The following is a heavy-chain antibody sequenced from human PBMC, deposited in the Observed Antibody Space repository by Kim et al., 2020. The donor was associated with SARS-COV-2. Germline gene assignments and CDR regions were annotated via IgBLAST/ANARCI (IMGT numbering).Heavy chain of an antibody. Sequence: PNSGNTGYAQKFQGRVTMTRNTSISTAYMELSSLRSEDTAVYYCARGNDYWGQGTLVTVSS. J-gene: IGHJ4*02. CDR2: PNSGNT. CDR3: ARGNDY. V-gene: IGHV1-8*01.